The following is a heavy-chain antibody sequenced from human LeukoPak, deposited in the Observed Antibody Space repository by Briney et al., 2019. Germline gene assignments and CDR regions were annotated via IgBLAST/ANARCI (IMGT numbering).Heavy chain of an antibody. CDR2: INPKSGVT. V-gene: IGHV1-2*02. CDR3: ATGKYYYYAVEV. D-gene: IGHD3-10*01. Sequence: GASVKASCKASGYTFTGSYMHWVRQAPGQGLEWMGWINPKSGVTNYAQKFQGRVTLTRDTSITTAYMDLSSLRSDDTAVYYCATGKYYYYAVEVWGQGTTVTVSS. CDR1: GYTFTGSY. J-gene: IGHJ6*02.